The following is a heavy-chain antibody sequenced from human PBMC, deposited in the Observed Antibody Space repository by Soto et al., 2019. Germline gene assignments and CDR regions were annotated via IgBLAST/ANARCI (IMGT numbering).Heavy chain of an antibody. CDR2: ISCDGGKT. CDR3: AREVRANLNDFGDYEWFDP. Sequence: QVQLVESGGGVVQPGSSLRLSCAASGFTFSRYGIHWVRQSPGKGLEWVRFISCDGGKTDYVDSVRGRFTISRDNSNNIVYLPMRSRRAEDTAVYFCAREVRANLNDFGDYEWFDPWCQGALVTVS. D-gene: IGHD4-17*01. V-gene: IGHV3-30*03. CDR1: GFTFSRYG. J-gene: IGHJ5*02.